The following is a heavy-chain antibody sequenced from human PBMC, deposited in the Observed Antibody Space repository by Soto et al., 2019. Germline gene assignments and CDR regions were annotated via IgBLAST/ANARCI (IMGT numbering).Heavy chain of an antibody. CDR2: IIPVFRTS. CDR3: AKDGSWDGGGGES. D-gene: IGHD3-16*01. J-gene: IGHJ4*02. V-gene: IGHV1-69*18. Sequence: QVQLVQSGAEVKKPGSSVKVSCSASGVTFSSYAFTWVRQAPGQGLEWMGNIIPVFRTSTYAQRFQGRLTISADEYTNTVYMELSSIRSEDTAVYFGAKDGSWDGGGGESWGPGTLVIVSS. CDR1: GVTFSSYA.